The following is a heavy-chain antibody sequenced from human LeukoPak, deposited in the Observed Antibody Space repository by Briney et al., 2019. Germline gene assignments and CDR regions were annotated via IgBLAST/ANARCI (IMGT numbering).Heavy chain of an antibody. D-gene: IGHD3-10*01. J-gene: IGHJ4*02. Sequence: ASVKVSCKASGYTFTGYYMHWVRQAPGQGLEWMGRINPNSGGTNYAQKFQGRVTMTRDTSISTAYMELSRLRSDDTAVYYCARVASYYYYFDYWGQGTLVTVSS. CDR1: GYTFTGYY. V-gene: IGHV1-2*06. CDR3: ARVASYYYYFDY. CDR2: INPNSGGT.